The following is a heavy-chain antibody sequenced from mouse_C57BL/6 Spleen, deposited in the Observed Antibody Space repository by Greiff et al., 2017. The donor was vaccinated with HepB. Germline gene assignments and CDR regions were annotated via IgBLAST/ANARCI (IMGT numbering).Heavy chain of an antibody. CDR1: GYTFTDYY. J-gene: IGHJ1*03. V-gene: IGHV1-76*01. Sequence: VKLMESGAELVRPGASVKLSCKASGYTFTDYYINWVKQRPGQGLEWIARIYPGSGNTYYNEKFKGKATLTAEKSSSTAYMQLSSLTSEDSAVYFCARDYYGSSYSWYFDVWGTGTTVTVSS. CDR3: ARDYYGSSYSWYFDV. D-gene: IGHD1-1*01. CDR2: IYPGSGNT.